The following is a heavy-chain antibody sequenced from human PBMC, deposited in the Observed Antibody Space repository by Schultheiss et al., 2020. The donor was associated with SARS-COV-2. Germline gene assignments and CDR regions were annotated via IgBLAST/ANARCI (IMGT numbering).Heavy chain of an antibody. V-gene: IGHV4-39*07. CDR3: ARDSGGDDYFDY. Sequence: SETLSLTCTVSGGSISSSSYYWGWIRQPPGKGLEWIGEINHSGSTNYNPSLKSRVTISVDTSKNQFSLKLSSVTAADTAVYYCARDSGGDDYFDYWGQGTLVTVSS. D-gene: IGHD3-10*01. J-gene: IGHJ4*02. CDR2: INHSGST. CDR1: GGSISSSSYY.